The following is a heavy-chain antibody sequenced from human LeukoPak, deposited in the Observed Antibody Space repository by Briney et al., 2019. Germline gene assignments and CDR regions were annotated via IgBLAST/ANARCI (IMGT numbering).Heavy chain of an antibody. CDR2: INWNGGST. V-gene: IGHV3-20*04. CDR1: GFTFDDYD. Sequence: GGSLRLSCAASGFTFDDYDMSWVRQAPGKGLEWVSGINWNGGSTGYADSVKGRFTISRDNAKNSLYLQMNSLRAEDTALYYCAREEYYYDSSGYYPNRYFDYWGRGTLVTVSS. J-gene: IGHJ4*02. D-gene: IGHD3-22*01. CDR3: AREEYYYDSSGYYPNRYFDY.